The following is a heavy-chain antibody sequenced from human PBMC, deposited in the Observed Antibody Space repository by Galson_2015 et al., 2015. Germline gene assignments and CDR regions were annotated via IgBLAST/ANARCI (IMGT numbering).Heavy chain of an antibody. CDR1: GFTVSSNY. CDR3: ARDMVRGVIRKFDP. Sequence: SLRLSCAASGFTVSSNYMSWVRQAPGKGLEWVAVIWYDGSNKYYADSVKGRFTISRDNSKNTLYLQMNSLRAEDTAVYYCARDMVRGVIRKFDPWGQGTLVTVSS. D-gene: IGHD3-10*01. V-gene: IGHV3-33*08. CDR2: IWYDGSNK. J-gene: IGHJ5*02.